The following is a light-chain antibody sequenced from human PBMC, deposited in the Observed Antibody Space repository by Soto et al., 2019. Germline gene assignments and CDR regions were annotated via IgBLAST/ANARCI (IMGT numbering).Light chain of an antibody. J-gene: IGKJ1*01. CDR2: DAS. Sequence: EIVMTQSPATLSVSPGERASLSCRASQSISSNLAWYQQKPGQAPRILIYDASTRATGIPARFSGSGSGTEFTLTISSLQSEDFAVYYCQQYSNWPETFGQGTKVEIK. CDR1: QSISSN. V-gene: IGKV3-15*01. CDR3: QQYSNWPET.